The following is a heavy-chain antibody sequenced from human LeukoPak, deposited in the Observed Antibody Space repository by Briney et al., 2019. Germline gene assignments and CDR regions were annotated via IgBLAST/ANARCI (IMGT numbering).Heavy chain of an antibody. CDR3: ARPLSMVRGVMRYYFDY. CDR1: GFTFSSYA. D-gene: IGHD3-10*01. J-gene: IGHJ4*02. V-gene: IGHV3-23*01. Sequence: GGSLRLSCAASGFTFSSYAMSWVRQAPGKGLEWVSAISGSGGSTYYADSVKGRFTISRDNAKNTLYLQMNSLRAEDTAVYYCARPLSMVRGVMRYYFDYWGQGTLVTVSS. CDR2: ISGSGGST.